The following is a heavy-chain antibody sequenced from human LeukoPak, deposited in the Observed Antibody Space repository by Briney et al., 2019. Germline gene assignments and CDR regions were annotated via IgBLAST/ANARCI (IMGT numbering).Heavy chain of an antibody. Sequence: GGSLRLSCAASGFTFSGSAMHWVRQASGQGLEWVGRIRSKANSYATAYAASVKGRFTISRDDSKNAAYLQMISLKTEDTAVYYCTRDADYVWGSYRWGQGTLVTVSS. CDR2: IRSKANSYAT. J-gene: IGHJ4*02. CDR1: GFTFSGSA. CDR3: TRDADYVWGSYR. V-gene: IGHV3-73*01. D-gene: IGHD3-16*02.